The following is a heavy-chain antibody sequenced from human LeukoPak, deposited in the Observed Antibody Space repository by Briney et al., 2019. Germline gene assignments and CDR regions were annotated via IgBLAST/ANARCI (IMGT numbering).Heavy chain of an antibody. Sequence: SETLSLTCTASGGSISSSSYYWGWIRQPPGKGLEWIGSIYYSGSTYYNPSLKSRVTISVDTSKNQFSLKLSSVTAADTAVYYCASTAYYGSGSCSFRFDPWGQGTLVTVSS. J-gene: IGHJ5*02. CDR3: ASTAYYGSGSCSFRFDP. V-gene: IGHV4-39*07. CDR2: IYYSGST. D-gene: IGHD3-10*01. CDR1: GGSISSSSYY.